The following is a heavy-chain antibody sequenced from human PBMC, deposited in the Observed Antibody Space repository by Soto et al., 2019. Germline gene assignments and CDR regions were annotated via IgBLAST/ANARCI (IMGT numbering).Heavy chain of an antibody. V-gene: IGHV1-69*02. CDR3: ARWSGSYLAFDF. Sequence: GASVKVSCKASGGTFSSYTISWVRQAPGQGLEWMGRIIPILGIANYAQKFQGRVTITADKSTGTAYMELSSLRSEDTAVYYCARWSGSYLAFDFWGQGALVTVSS. CDR1: GGTFSSYT. D-gene: IGHD1-26*01. J-gene: IGHJ4*02. CDR2: IIPILGIA.